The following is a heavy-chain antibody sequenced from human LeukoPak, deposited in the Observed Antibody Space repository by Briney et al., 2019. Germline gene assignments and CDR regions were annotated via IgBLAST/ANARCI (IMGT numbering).Heavy chain of an antibody. Sequence: PGGSLRLSCAASGFTFSSYAMSWVRHAPGKGLVWVSRINSDGSSTSYADSVKGRFTISRDNAKNTLYLQMNSLRAEDTAVYYCARDRGYGYLFDYWGQGTLVTVSS. CDR2: INSDGSST. CDR1: GFTFSSYA. CDR3: ARDRGYGYLFDY. D-gene: IGHD5-18*01. V-gene: IGHV3-74*01. J-gene: IGHJ4*02.